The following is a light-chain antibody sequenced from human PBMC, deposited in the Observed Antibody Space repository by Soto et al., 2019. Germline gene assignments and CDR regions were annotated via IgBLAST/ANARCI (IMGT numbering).Light chain of an antibody. Sequence: DLQMTQSPSSLSASVGGRVTITCRASQSISSYLNWYQQKPGKAPKLLIYAASSLQSGVPSRFSGSGSGTDFTLTISSLQPEDFATYYCQQSYSTVYTFGQGTKLEIK. J-gene: IGKJ2*01. CDR2: AAS. V-gene: IGKV1-39*01. CDR3: QQSYSTVYT. CDR1: QSISSY.